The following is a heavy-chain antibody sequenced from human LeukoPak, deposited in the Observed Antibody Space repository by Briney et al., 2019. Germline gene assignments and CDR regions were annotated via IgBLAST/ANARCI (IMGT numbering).Heavy chain of an antibody. CDR2: IYYSGST. CDR3: ARAPKGYYYDSSGYPI. D-gene: IGHD3-22*01. J-gene: IGHJ3*02. Sequence: SSETLSLTCTVSGGSISSGGYYWSWIRQHPGKGLEWIGYIYYSGSTYYNPSLKSRVTISVDTSKNQFSLKLSSVTAADTAVYYCARAPKGYYYDSSGYPIWGQGTMVTVSS. CDR1: GGSISSGGYY. V-gene: IGHV4-31*03.